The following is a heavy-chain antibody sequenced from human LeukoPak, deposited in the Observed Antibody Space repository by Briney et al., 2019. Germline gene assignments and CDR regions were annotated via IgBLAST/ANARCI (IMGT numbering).Heavy chain of an antibody. J-gene: IGHJ3*02. CDR3: ARDRNYYGSGFGAFDI. CDR1: GGSISRYY. Sequence: SETLSLTCTVSGGSISRYYWSWIRQPPGKGLEWIGYIYYSGSTNYNPSLKSRVTISVDTSKNQFSLKLSSVTAADTAVYYCARDRNYYGSGFGAFDIWGQGTMVTVSS. CDR2: IYYSGST. V-gene: IGHV4-59*01. D-gene: IGHD3-10*01.